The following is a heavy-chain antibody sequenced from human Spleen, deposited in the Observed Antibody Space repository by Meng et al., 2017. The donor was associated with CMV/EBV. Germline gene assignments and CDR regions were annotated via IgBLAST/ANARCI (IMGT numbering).Heavy chain of an antibody. CDR3: AKDHQYYDTSVDAFDI. J-gene: IGHJ3*02. D-gene: IGHD3-22*01. V-gene: IGHV3-23*01. CDR1: GFTFGTYA. CDR2: ISASGNSA. Sequence: GESLKISCAASGFTFGTYAMGWVRQAPGKGLEWVSSISASGNSAYYVNSAVKGRFSISRDNSKNSLYLQMNSLRVEDTAVYYCAKDHQYYDTSVDAFDIWGQGTMVTVSS.